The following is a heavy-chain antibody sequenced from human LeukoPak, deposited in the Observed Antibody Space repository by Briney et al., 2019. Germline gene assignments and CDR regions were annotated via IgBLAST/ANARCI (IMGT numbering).Heavy chain of an antibody. Sequence: PSETLSLTCTVSGGSISSYYWSWIRQPPGKGLEWIGYIYYSGSTDYNPSLKSRVTISVDTSKNQFSLKLSSVTAADTAVYYCARMTINRFDPWGQGTLVTVSS. CDR2: IYYSGST. J-gene: IGHJ5*02. V-gene: IGHV4-59*01. CDR1: GGSISSYY. D-gene: IGHD4/OR15-4a*01. CDR3: ARMTINRFDP.